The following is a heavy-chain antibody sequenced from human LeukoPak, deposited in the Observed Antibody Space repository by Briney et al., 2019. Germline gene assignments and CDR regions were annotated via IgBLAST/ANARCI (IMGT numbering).Heavy chain of an antibody. CDR3: AKSTNIVVVVALGDHAFDI. CDR1: GYTFTGYY. Sequence: ASVKVSCKAFGYTFTGYYMHWVRQAPGQGLEWMGWINPNSGGTNYAQKSQGRVTMTRDTSISTAYMELSRLRSDDTAVYYCAKSTNIVVVVALGDHAFDIWGQGTMVTVSS. J-gene: IGHJ3*02. D-gene: IGHD2-15*01. V-gene: IGHV1-2*02. CDR2: INPNSGGT.